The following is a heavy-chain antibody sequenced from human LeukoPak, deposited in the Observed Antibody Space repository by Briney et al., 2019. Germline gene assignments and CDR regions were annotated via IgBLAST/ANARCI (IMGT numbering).Heavy chain of an antibody. J-gene: IGHJ6*02. Sequence: GGSLRLSCAASGFTFSSYGMHWVRQAPGKGLEGVAVIWYDGSNKYYADSVKGRFTISRDNSKNTLYLQMNSLRAEDTAVYYCARERWIPVAYYYYGMDVWGQGTTVTVSS. D-gene: IGHD5-18*01. CDR3: ARERWIPVAYYYYGMDV. V-gene: IGHV3-33*01. CDR2: IWYDGSNK. CDR1: GFTFSSYG.